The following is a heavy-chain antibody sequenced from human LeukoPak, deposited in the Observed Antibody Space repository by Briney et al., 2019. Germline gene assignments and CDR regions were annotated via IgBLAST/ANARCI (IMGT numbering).Heavy chain of an antibody. CDR3: ARVCYDSSGYYFHCDY. CDR2: IIPIFGTA. Sequence: SVKVSCKASGGTFSSYAISWVRQAPGQGLEWMGGIIPIFGTANYAQKFQGRVTITADESTSTAYMELSSLRSEDTAVYYCARVCYDSSGYYFHCDYWGQGTPVTVSS. CDR1: GGTFSSYA. J-gene: IGHJ4*02. D-gene: IGHD3-22*01. V-gene: IGHV1-69*13.